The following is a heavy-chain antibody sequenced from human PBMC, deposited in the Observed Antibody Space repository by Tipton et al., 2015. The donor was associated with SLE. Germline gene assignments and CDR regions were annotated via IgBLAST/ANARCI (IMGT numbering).Heavy chain of an antibody. Sequence: LRLSCTVSGGSISSGSYYWSWIRQPAGKGLEWIGHIYTSGRINYNPPLKRRVTISVDTSKNQFSLKLSSVTATDTAAYYCARSLLITETTVAFDIWGQGTMVTVSS. J-gene: IGHJ3*02. V-gene: IGHV4-61*09. CDR3: ARSLLITETTVAFDI. D-gene: IGHD1-20*01. CDR2: IYTSGRI. CDR1: GGSISSGSYY.